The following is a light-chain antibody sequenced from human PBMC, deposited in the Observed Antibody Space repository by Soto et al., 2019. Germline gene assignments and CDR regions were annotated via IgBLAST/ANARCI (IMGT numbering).Light chain of an antibody. Sequence: IVLTQCPCALSLSPGERATLACRASQSVXSSYLAGYQQKPGQAPRLPXFGASRRATGSPDRCSGSGSGTNFTLTISRLEPEDFAAYYCQQYGKVPRTFGQGTKVDIK. V-gene: IGKV3-20*01. J-gene: IGKJ1*01. CDR2: GAS. CDR3: QQYGKVPRT. CDR1: QSVXSSY.